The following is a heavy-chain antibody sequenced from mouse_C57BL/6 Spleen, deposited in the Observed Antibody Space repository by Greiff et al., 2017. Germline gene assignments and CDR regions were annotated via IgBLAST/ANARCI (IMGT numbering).Heavy chain of an antibody. CDR3: ARSTTGVVARYFDV. D-gene: IGHD1-1*01. V-gene: IGHV1-69*01. Sequence: QVQLQQPGAELVMPGASVKLSCKASGYTFTSYWMHWVKQRPGQGLEWIGEIDPSDSYTKYNQKFKGKSTLTVDKSSSTAYMQLSSLTSEDSAVYYCARSTTGVVARYFDVWGTGTTVTVSS. CDR1: GYTFTSYW. CDR2: IDPSDSYT. J-gene: IGHJ1*03.